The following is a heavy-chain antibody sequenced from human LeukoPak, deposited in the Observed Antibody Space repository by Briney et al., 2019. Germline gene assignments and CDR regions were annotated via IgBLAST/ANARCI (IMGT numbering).Heavy chain of an antibody. Sequence: PGGSLRLSCAASGFTFSSYGMHWVRQAPGKGLEWVAFIRYDGSNKYYADSVKGRFTISRDNSKNTLYLQMNSLRAEDTAVYYCAKRGTDHVVDTAMAGGLSFDYWGQGTLVTVSS. CDR2: IRYDGSNK. CDR1: GFTFSSYG. CDR3: AKRGTDHVVDTAMAGGLSFDY. V-gene: IGHV3-30*02. D-gene: IGHD5-18*01. J-gene: IGHJ4*02.